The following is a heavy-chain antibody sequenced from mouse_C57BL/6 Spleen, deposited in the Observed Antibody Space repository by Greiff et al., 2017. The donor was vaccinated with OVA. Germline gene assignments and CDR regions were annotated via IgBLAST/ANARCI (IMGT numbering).Heavy chain of an antibody. V-gene: IGHV1-55*01. CDR2: IYPGSGST. J-gene: IGHJ1*03. CDR3: ARGGVRRPYWYFDV. CDR1: GYTFTSYW. D-gene: IGHD2-14*01. Sequence: QVQLQQPGAELVKPGASVKMSCKASGYTFTSYWITWVQQRPGQGLEWIGDIYPGSGSTNYNEKFKSKATLTVDTSSSTAYMQLSSLTSEDSAVYYCARGGVRRPYWYFDVWGTGTTVTVSS.